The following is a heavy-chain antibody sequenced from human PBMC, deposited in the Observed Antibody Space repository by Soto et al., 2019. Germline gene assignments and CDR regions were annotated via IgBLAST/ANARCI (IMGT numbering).Heavy chain of an antibody. J-gene: IGHJ4*02. CDR3: ARTHWVYGTEF. D-gene: IGHD2-8*01. CDR2: VYNSGNT. Sequence: SETLSITCTFSVGSMTVYFWTWIRQPAGKGLDLIGHVYNSGNTDYNPSLESRITMAVDTSKQQFSLKLKSVTAADTAMYYCARTHWVYGTEFWGQGTLVTVSS. V-gene: IGHV4-4*07. CDR1: VGSMTVYF.